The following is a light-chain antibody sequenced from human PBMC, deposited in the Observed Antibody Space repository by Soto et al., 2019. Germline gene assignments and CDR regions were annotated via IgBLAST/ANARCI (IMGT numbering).Light chain of an antibody. V-gene: IGKV3-20*01. CDR2: GAS. J-gene: IGKJ2*01. Sequence: EIVLTQSPGTLSLSPGERATLSCRASQSVSSSYLAWYQQKPGQAPRLLIYGASSRATGIPDRFSGSGSVTDFTLTISRLEPEDFAVYYCHQYGSLYTFGQGTKVEIK. CDR3: HQYGSLYT. CDR1: QSVSSSY.